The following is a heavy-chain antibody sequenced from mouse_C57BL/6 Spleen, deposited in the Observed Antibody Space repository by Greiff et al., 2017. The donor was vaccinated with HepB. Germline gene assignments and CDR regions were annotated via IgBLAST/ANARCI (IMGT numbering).Heavy chain of an antibody. CDR1: GYTFTDYY. V-gene: IGHV1-26*01. CDR3: ARSCYCYGSSYGYFDY. J-gene: IGHJ2*01. D-gene: IGHD1-1*01. Sequence: EVKLQQSGPELVKPGASVKISCKASGYTFTDYYMNWVKQSHGKSLEWIGDINPNNGGTSYNQKFKGKATLTVDKSSSTAYMERRSLTSEDSAVYYCARSCYCYGSSYGYFDYWGQGTTLTVSS. CDR2: INPNNGGT.